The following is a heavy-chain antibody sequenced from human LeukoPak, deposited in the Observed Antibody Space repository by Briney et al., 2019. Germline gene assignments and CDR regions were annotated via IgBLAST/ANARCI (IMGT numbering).Heavy chain of an antibody. CDR3: ARGQGSSSPNYFDY. CDR2: ISYDGSNK. V-gene: IGHV3-30*03. J-gene: IGHJ4*02. D-gene: IGHD6-13*01. CDR1: GFTFSSYG. Sequence: GGSLRLSCAASGFTFSSYGMHWVHQAPGKGLEWVAVISYDGSNKYYADSVKGRFTISRDNSKNTLYLQMNSLRAEDTAVYYCARGQGSSSPNYFDYWGQGTLVTVSS.